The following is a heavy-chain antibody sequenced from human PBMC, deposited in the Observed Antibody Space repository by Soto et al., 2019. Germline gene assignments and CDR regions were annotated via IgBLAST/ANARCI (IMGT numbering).Heavy chain of an antibody. Sequence: QVQLVQSGAEVKKPGASVKVSCKASGYSFTSYGISWVRQAPGQVHEWMGWISGHNGNTNHPQSLQGRVSMTTETSGNTGYMELSSLRSDDTSLYYCASHRFNYYDDTVYYYFDYWGQGALVTVAS. CDR2: ISGHNGNT. V-gene: IGHV1-18*04. CDR1: GYSFTSYG. CDR3: ASHRFNYYDDTVYYYFDY. D-gene: IGHD3-22*01. J-gene: IGHJ4*02.